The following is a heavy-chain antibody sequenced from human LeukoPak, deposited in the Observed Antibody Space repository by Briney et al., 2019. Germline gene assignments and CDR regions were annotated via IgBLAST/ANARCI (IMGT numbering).Heavy chain of an antibody. CDR2: ISSSSGYT. J-gene: IGHJ4*02. D-gene: IGHD6-13*01. Sequence: PGGSLRLSCAASGFPFSDYYMSWIRQAPGKGLEWVSYISSSSGYTNYADSVKGRFTISRDNAKNSLYLQMNSLSAEDTAVYYCASPAAGTNSDYWGQGTLVTVSS. V-gene: IGHV3-11*03. CDR1: GFPFSDYY. CDR3: ASPAAGTNSDY.